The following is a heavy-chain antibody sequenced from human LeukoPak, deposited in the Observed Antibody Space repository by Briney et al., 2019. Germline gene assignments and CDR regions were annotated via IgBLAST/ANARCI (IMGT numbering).Heavy chain of an antibody. CDR2: ISRSSSTI. J-gene: IGHJ4*02. Sequence: GGSLRLSCAASGFAFSSYTMNCVRQAPGKGLEWVSYISRSSSTIYYADSVKGRFTISRDNAKNSLYLQMNSLRDEDTAMYYCARGVDYWGQGTLVTVSS. CDR3: ARGVDY. D-gene: IGHD3-3*01. CDR1: GFAFSSYT. V-gene: IGHV3-48*02.